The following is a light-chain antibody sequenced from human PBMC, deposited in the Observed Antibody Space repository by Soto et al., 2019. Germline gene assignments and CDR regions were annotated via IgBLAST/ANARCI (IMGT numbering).Light chain of an antibody. CDR3: SSYTSSSTQ. Sequence: QSALTQPDSVSGSPGQSITISCTGTSSDVGGYNYVSWYQQHPGKAPTLMIYDVSNRPSGVSNRFSGSKSGNTASLTISGLQAEDEADYYCSSYTSSSTQFGGGTQLTVL. CDR1: SSDVGGYNY. J-gene: IGLJ2*01. CDR2: DVS. V-gene: IGLV2-14*01.